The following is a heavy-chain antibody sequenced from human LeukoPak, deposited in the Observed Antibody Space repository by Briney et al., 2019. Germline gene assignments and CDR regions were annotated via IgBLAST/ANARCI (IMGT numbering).Heavy chain of an antibody. CDR3: ARYSNAYSGYFDY. D-gene: IGHD5-12*01. V-gene: IGHV4-61*02. J-gene: IGHJ4*02. CDR1: GGSISSGSYY. Sequence: PSQTLSLTCTVSGGSISSGSYYWSWIRQPAGKGLEWIGRISTSGSTNYNPSLKSRVTISVDTSKNQFSLKLSSVTAADTAVYYCARYSNAYSGYFDYWGQGTLVTVSS. CDR2: ISTSGST.